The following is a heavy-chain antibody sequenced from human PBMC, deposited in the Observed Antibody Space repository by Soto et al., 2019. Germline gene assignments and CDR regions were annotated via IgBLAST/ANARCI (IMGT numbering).Heavy chain of an antibody. CDR1: GFTFSDYY. CDR3: ARGGVRGTTSRGQVYN. V-gene: IGHV3-11*06. Sequence: QVQVVESGGGLVKPGGSLRLSCAASGFTFSDYYMNWIRQAPGKGVEWVSYISSSSDYTKYADSVKGRFTISRDNAKSSLYLQMNSLRAEDTAVYYCARGGVRGTTSRGQVYNWGQGTLVTVSS. D-gene: IGHD1-7*01. CDR2: ISSSSDYT. J-gene: IGHJ4*02.